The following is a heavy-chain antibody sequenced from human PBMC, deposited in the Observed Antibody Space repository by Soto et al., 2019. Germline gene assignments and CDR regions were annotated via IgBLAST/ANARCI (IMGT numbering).Heavy chain of an antibody. J-gene: IGHJ4*02. CDR3: AKDSEGFSLSWPLDY. V-gene: IGHV3-23*01. Sequence: EVQLLESGGGLVQPGGSLRLSCAVSGFTFSSYAMSWVRQAPGKGLKWVSIISGDGSSTYYADSVKGRFTISRDNSQNTLYLQMTSLRAEDTAVYFCAKDSEGFSLSWPLDYWGQGTLVTVSS. D-gene: IGHD1-26*01. CDR2: ISGDGSST. CDR1: GFTFSSYA.